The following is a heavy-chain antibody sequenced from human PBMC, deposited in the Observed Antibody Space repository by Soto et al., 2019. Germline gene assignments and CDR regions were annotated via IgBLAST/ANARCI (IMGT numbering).Heavy chain of an antibody. CDR2: ISYDGSNK. D-gene: IGHD3-22*01. CDR1: GFTFSSYA. J-gene: IGHJ4*02. Sequence: QVQLVESGGGVVQPGRSLRLSCAASGFTFSSYAMHWVRQAPGKGLEGVAVISYDGSNKYYADSVKGRFTISRDNSKNTLYLQMNSLRAEDTAVYYCARAGYYDSSGYYPFDYWGQGTLVTVSS. V-gene: IGHV3-30-3*01. CDR3: ARAGYYDSSGYYPFDY.